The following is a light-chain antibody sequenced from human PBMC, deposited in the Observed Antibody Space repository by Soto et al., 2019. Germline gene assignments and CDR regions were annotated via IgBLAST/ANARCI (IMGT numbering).Light chain of an antibody. CDR1: NSNISSNT. CDR2: YNN. Sequence: QSFLTQPPSASETPVQTVSISCSGSNSNISSNTVNWYQHLPVTAPKLLIYYNNQRPSWVPDRFSGSKSGTSASLAITGLQYEDESDYYCASWDDTLXRYVVGTGTKVXV. V-gene: IGLV1-44*01. CDR3: ASWDDTLXRYV. J-gene: IGLJ1*01.